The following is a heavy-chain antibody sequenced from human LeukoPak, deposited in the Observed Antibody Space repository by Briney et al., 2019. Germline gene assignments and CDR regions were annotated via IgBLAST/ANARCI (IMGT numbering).Heavy chain of an antibody. Sequence: PGGSLRLFCAASGFTYSSYGMHWARQAPGKGLEWVAVIWYDGSDKYCADSVKGRFTVSRDNSKNTLYLQMNSLRAEDTAVYYCVRKQTYGMDVWGQGTAVTVSS. CDR1: GFTYSSYG. CDR3: VRKQTYGMDV. CDR2: IWYDGSDK. V-gene: IGHV3-33*01. J-gene: IGHJ6*02.